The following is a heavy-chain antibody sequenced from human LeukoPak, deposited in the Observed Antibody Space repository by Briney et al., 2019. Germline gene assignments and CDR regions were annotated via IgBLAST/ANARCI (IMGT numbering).Heavy chain of an antibody. J-gene: IGHJ4*02. CDR2: ISSASSAI. CDR3: ARGVSYEDS. V-gene: IGHV3-48*01. CDR1: GFSFNDHS. D-gene: IGHD3-10*01. Sequence: GGSLRLSCAASGFSFNDHSMNWVRQAPGKRLEWLSYISSASSAIYYADSVKGRFTISRDNAKNSLYLQMNSLRAEDTAIYYCARGVSYEDSRGQGTLVTVSS.